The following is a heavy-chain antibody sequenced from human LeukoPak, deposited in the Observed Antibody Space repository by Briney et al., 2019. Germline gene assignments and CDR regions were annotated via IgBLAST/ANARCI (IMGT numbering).Heavy chain of an antibody. CDR1: GYTLTELS. J-gene: IGHJ5*02. CDR2: FDPEDGET. V-gene: IGHV1-24*01. D-gene: IGHD2-8*01. CDR3: ATADLGYCTNGVCFDP. Sequence: GASVKVSCKVSGYTLTELSMHWVRQAPGKGLEWMGGFDPEDGETIYAQKFQGRVTMTEDTSTDTAYMELSSLRSEDTAVYYCATADLGYCTNGVCFDPWGQGTLVTVSS.